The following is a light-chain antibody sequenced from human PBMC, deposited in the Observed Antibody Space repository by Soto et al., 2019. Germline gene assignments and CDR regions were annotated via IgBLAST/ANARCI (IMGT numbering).Light chain of an antibody. CDR2: DVT. CDR3: SSYTSSGTHYV. V-gene: IGLV2-14*01. CDR1: SSDVGGCNY. Sequence: QSALTQPASVSGSPGKSITISCTGNSSDVGGCNYVSWYQQHPGKAPKLLIYDVTNRPSGVSNRFSGSNSGNTASLTITGLLSEDEADYYGSSYTSSGTHYVFGTGTQVTVL. J-gene: IGLJ1*01.